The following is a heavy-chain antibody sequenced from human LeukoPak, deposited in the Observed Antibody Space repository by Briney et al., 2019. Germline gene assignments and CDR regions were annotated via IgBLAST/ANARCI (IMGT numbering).Heavy chain of an antibody. CDR3: ARSYSNYVYYYYYMDV. CDR1: GGPISSSSYY. D-gene: IGHD4-11*01. Sequence: SEALFLTCTVSGGPISSSSYYWGWIRQPPGKGLERIGSIYYSGSTYYNPSLKSRVTISVDTSKNQFSLKLSSVTAADTAVYYCARSYSNYVYYYYYMDVWGKGTTVTVSS. CDR2: IYYSGST. J-gene: IGHJ6*03. V-gene: IGHV4-39*01.